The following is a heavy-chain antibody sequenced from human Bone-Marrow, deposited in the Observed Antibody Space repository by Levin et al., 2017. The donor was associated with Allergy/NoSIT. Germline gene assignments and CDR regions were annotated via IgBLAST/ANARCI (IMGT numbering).Heavy chain of an antibody. CDR3: ARDQTIFGVPPDY. CDR2: TYFRSKYFT. D-gene: IGHD3-3*01. Sequence: MPSETLSLTCAISGDNVSSSSTAWNWIRQFPSRGLEWLGRTYFRSKYFTDYALSVKGRISISADTSRNSFSLQLKSVTPEDTAVYYCARDQTIFGVPPDYWGQGTLVTVSS. CDR1: GDNVSSSSTA. J-gene: IGHJ4*02. V-gene: IGHV6-1*01.